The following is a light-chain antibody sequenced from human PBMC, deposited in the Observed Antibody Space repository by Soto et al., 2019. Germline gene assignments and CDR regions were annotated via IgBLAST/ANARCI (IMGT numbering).Light chain of an antibody. Sequence: IHMTHSPSSLSASLLYRFTITFRSSQSISSYLNWYQQKPGKAPKLLIYAASSLQSGVPSRFSGSGSGTDFTLTISSLQPEDFATYYCQQSYSTPITFGQGTRLEI. CDR3: QQSYSTPIT. CDR1: QSISSY. CDR2: AAS. J-gene: IGKJ5*01. V-gene: IGKV1-39*01.